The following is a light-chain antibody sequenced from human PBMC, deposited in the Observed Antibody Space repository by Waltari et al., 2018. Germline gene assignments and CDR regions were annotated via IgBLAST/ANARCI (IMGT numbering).Light chain of an antibody. J-gene: IGLJ2*01. Sequence: QLVLTQSPSASASLGASVKLTCTLSGGHSTYAIAWHQQQPDKGPRYLMRFSGDGSHTKGDGIPDRCSGSTSGAERYLTISGLQSEDEADYYCQTWGTGVFGGGTKLTVL. CDR2: FSGDGSH. V-gene: IGLV4-69*01. CDR3: QTWGTGV. CDR1: GGHSTYA.